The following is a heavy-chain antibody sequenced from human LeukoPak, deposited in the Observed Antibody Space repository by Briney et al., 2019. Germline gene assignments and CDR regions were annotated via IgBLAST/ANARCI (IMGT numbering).Heavy chain of an antibody. J-gene: IGHJ5*02. CDR3: AKMNYYDSSGPTGGWFDP. V-gene: IGHV3-30*18. CDR2: ISYDGSNK. Sequence: GGSLRLSCAASGFTFRSYGMHWVRQARGKGLEWGAVISYDGSNKYYADSVNGRFTISSDNSKNTLYLQMTSLRAEDTAVYYCAKMNYYDSSGPTGGWFDPWGQGTLVTVSS. D-gene: IGHD3-22*01. CDR1: GFTFRSYG.